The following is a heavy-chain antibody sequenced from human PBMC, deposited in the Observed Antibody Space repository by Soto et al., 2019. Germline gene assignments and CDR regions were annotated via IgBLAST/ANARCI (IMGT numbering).Heavy chain of an antibody. Sequence: QVQLQESGPGLVKPSGTLSLTCAVSSGSISSSNWWSWGRQPPGKGLEWIGGIYHSGSTNYNTSLKCRVTISVDKSKTHFALKLSSVTAADTAVYYCARYPMVRGPCYYYYYMDVWGKGTTVTVSS. J-gene: IGHJ6*03. CDR3: ARYPMVRGPCYYYYYMDV. CDR2: IYHSGST. D-gene: IGHD3-10*01. CDR1: SGSISSSNW. V-gene: IGHV4-4*02.